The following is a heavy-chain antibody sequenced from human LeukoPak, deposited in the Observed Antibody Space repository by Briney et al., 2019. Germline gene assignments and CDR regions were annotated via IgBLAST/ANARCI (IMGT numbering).Heavy chain of an antibody. V-gene: IGHV4-34*01. CDR1: GGSFSGYY. D-gene: IGHD3-16*02. CDR3: ARDRIIGV. Sequence: SETLSLTCAVYGGSFSGYYWSWIRQPPGKGLEWIGEINHSGSTNYNPSLKSRVTISVDTSKNQFSLKLSSVTAADTAVYYCARDRIIGVWGQGTLVTVSS. CDR2: INHSGST. J-gene: IGHJ4*02.